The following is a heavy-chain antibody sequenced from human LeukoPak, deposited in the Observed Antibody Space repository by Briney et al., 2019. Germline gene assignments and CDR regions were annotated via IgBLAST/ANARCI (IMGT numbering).Heavy chain of an antibody. J-gene: IGHJ4*02. CDR1: GFTLSSYG. V-gene: IGHV3-30*02. Sequence: GGSLRLSCAASGFTLSSYGMHWVRQAPGNGLVWVAFIRYDGSNKYYADSVKGRFTISRDDSKNTLYLQMDSLRAEDTAVYYCARDEYSYGYGFFDYWGQGTLVTVSS. CDR2: IRYDGSNK. D-gene: IGHD5-18*01. CDR3: ARDEYSYGYGFFDY.